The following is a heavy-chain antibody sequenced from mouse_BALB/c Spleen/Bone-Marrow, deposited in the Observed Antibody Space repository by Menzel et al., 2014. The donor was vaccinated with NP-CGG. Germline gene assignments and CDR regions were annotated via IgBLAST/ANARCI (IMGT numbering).Heavy chain of an antibody. CDR3: ARRGYDGAY. Sequence: VQLQQSGAELMKPGASVKISCKATGYTFSSNWIEWVKQRPGHGLEWIGEILPGSGSTNYNEKFKGKATFTADTSSNTAYMQLSSLTSEDSAVYYCARRGYDGAYWGQGTLVTVSA. V-gene: IGHV1-9*01. CDR1: GYTFSSNW. CDR2: ILPGSGST. J-gene: IGHJ3*01. D-gene: IGHD2-14*01.